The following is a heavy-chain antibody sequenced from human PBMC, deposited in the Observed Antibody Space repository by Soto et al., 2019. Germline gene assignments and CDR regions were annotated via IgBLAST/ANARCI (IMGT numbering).Heavy chain of an antibody. CDR1: GFTLSTYW. D-gene: IGHD7-27*01. J-gene: IGHJ3*02. CDR2: IKQDGSEK. Sequence: GGSLRLSCAASGFTLSTYWMSWVRQAPGKGLEWVANIKQDGSEKYYVDSVKGRFTISRDNGNNSLYLQMNKLRVDDTAVYYCARIFVTGTPDGFDIWGQGTMVTVSS. CDR3: ARIFVTGTPDGFDI. V-gene: IGHV3-7*01.